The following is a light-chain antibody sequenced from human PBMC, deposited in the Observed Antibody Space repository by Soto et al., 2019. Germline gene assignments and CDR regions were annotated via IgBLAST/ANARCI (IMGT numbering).Light chain of an antibody. CDR2: AAS. V-gene: IGKV1-27*01. CDR3: HKYNSALGFT. Sequence: DIQMTQSPSSLSASVGDRVTITCRASQGISNYLAWYQQKPGKVPKLLIYAASTLQSGVPSRFSGSGSGTDFTLTISSLQPEDVATYYCHKYNSALGFTFGPGTKVDIK. J-gene: IGKJ3*01. CDR1: QGISNY.